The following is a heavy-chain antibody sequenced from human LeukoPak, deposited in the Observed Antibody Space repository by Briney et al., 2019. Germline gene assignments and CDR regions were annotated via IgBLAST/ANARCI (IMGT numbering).Heavy chain of an antibody. Sequence: GASVKVSCKASGYTFTGYYMHWVRQAPGQGLEWMGWINPNSGGTNYAQKFQGRVTMTRDTSISTAYMELSRLRSDDTAVYYCARDSDTYYDILTGYYTGLRFDPWGQGTLVTVSS. CDR3: ARDSDTYYDILTGYYTGLRFDP. D-gene: IGHD3-9*01. CDR1: GYTFTGYY. J-gene: IGHJ5*02. V-gene: IGHV1-2*02. CDR2: INPNSGGT.